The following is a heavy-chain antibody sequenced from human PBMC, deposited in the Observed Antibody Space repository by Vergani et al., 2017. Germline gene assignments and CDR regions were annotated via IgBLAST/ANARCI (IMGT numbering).Heavy chain of an antibody. D-gene: IGHD3-22*01. V-gene: IGHV6-1*01. CDR3: AREDISLTVEGANYMDI. J-gene: IGHJ6*03. CDR1: GDSVSSNSAA. Sequence: QVQLQQSGPGLVKPSQTLLLTCALSGDSVSSNSAAWNWIRQSPSRGLEWLGRTYYRSKWYNDYAASVKSRMTINSDTSKNLFSLQLQSVTPEDTAVYYCAREDISLTVEGANYMDIWGKGTTVTVSS. CDR2: TYYRSKWYN.